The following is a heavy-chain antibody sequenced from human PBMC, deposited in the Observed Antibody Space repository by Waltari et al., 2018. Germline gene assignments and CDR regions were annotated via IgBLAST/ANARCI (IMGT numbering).Heavy chain of an antibody. V-gene: IGHV3-23*01. J-gene: IGHJ4*02. CDR1: GFTFSSSS. CDR3: AKLTSS. D-gene: IGHD2-2*01. Sequence: EVQLLESGGGLVQPGGSLRLSCAASGFTFSSSSMSWVRQAPGQGLEWVSSITGGDGTTYYTDSVNGRFTISRDNSKNTLYLQMNSLRVEDTAVYYCAKLTSSWGQGTLVTVSS. CDR2: ITGGDGTT.